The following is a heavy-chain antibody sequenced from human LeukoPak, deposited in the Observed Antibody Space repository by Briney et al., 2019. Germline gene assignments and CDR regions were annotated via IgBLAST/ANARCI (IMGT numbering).Heavy chain of an antibody. D-gene: IGHD2-21*02. CDR1: GYSFTTYW. CDR3: ARHKRLAYCGGDCYNWFDP. J-gene: IGHJ5*02. CDR2: IYPGDSDT. V-gene: IGHV5-51*01. Sequence: GESLKISCKGSGYSFTTYWIGWVRQMPGKGLEWMGIIYPGDSDTRYSPSFQGQVTISADKSISTAYLQWSSLKASDTAMYCCARHKRLAYCGGDCYNWFDPWGQGTLVTVSS.